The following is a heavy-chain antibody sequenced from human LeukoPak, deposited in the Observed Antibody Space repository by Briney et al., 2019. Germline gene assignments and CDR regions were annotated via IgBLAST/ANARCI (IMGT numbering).Heavy chain of an antibody. Sequence: SQTLSLTCAISGDSVSSNSAAWNWIRQSPSRGLEWLGRTYYRSKWYNDYAISVKSRININAETSKNQFSLQLTSVTPADTALYFCARALTALSTAELRGDGFDIWGQGTMVTVSS. J-gene: IGHJ3*02. V-gene: IGHV6-1*01. CDR2: TYYRSKWYN. CDR1: GDSVSSNSAA. CDR3: ARALTALSTAELRGDGFDI. D-gene: IGHD4-17*01.